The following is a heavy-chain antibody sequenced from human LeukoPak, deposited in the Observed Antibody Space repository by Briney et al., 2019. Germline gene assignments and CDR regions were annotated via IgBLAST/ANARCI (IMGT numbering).Heavy chain of an antibody. CDR2: IFYSGTT. CDR3: ARQFLSADTAMLY. CDR1: GGSIGSYY. J-gene: IGHJ4*02. V-gene: IGHV4-59*08. D-gene: IGHD5-18*01. Sequence: SETLSLTCTVSGGSIGSYYWSWIRQPPGKGLEWIGYIFYSGTTNYNPSLKSRVSISVDTSKNQFSLNLSSVTAADTAVYYCARQFLSADTAMLYWGQGALVTVSS.